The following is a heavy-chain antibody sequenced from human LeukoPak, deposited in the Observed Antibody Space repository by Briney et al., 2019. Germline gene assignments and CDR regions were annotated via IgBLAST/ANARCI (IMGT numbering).Heavy chain of an antibody. J-gene: IGHJ4*02. Sequence: GGSLRLSCAASGFTFSSYAIHRVRQAPGKGLEWVAVISYDGTNKYYADSVKGRFTISRDNSKNTLYLQMNSLRAEDTAVYYCARAPNGVYCTSSSCHLDYWGQGTLVTVSS. CDR3: ARAPNGVYCTSSSCHLDY. D-gene: IGHD2-2*01. CDR1: GFTFSSYA. CDR2: ISYDGTNK. V-gene: IGHV3-30-3*01.